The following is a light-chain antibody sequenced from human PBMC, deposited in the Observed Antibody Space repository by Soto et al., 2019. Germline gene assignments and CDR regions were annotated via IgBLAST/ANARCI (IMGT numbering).Light chain of an antibody. Sequence: DIQMTQSPSTLSASVGDRVTITCRASQDINIWLAWYQQKPGKAPTILIYKASTLERGVPSRFIGSGSGTDFTLAISSLQPDDFASYYCQQYSSESNTFGQGTRLDIK. CDR1: QDINIW. J-gene: IGKJ2*01. CDR2: KAS. CDR3: QQYSSESNT. V-gene: IGKV1-5*03.